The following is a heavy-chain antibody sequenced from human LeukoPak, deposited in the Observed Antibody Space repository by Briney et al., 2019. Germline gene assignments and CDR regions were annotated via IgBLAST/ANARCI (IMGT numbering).Heavy chain of an antibody. Sequence: SETLSLTCTVSARSISSSSYFWGWIRQPPGKGLEGTGRFDYSGSTSYNPSLKTRVPISLDTSKSKFSLALTSVAAADTAVYYCARHYYYDSSGFYYYFDYWGEGTLVTVSS. D-gene: IGHD3-22*01. V-gene: IGHV4-39*01. CDR3: ARHYYYDSSGFYYYFDY. CDR1: ARSISSSSYF. CDR2: FDYSGST. J-gene: IGHJ4*02.